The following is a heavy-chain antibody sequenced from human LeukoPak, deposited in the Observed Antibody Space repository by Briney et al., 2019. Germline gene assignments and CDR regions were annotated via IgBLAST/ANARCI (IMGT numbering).Heavy chain of an antibody. D-gene: IGHD3-10*01. Sequence: GGSLRLSCAASGFTFSNAWMSWVRQAPGKGLEWVGRIKSKTDGGTTDYAAPVKGRFTISRDDSKNTLYLQMNSLKTEDTAVYYCTTLRGVIMNDDAFDIWGQGTMVTVSS. CDR2: IKSKTDGGTT. J-gene: IGHJ3*02. CDR1: GFTFSNAW. CDR3: TTLRGVIMNDDAFDI. V-gene: IGHV3-15*01.